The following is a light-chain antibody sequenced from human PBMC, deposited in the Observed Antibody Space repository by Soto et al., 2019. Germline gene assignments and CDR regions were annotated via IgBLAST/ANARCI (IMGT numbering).Light chain of an antibody. CDR3: QQLNSYPIT. V-gene: IGKV1-5*01. CDR2: AAS. Sequence: IQMPQSPSTLSASVGDRVTTTCRASQSISYWLAWYQQKPERAPKLLIYAASTLQSGVPSRFSGSGSGTEFTLTISSLQPEDFATYYCQQLNSYPITFGQGTRLEIK. J-gene: IGKJ5*01. CDR1: QSISYW.